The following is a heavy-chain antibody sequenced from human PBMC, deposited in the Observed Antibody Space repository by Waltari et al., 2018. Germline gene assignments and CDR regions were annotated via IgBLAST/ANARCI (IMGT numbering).Heavy chain of an antibody. CDR3: AKDSQYSSSWYDY. V-gene: IGHV3-74*01. CDR2: IRVDGFDI. CDR1: GFTFSNYW. J-gene: IGHJ4*02. Sequence: EAQLVESGGGLVQPGGSLRLTCEVSGFTFSNYWMHWVRQVPGQGLEWGARIRVDGFDIHDADSVRGRFTISRDNSKNTLYLQMNSLRAEDTAVYYCAKDSQYSSSWYDYWGQGTLVTVSS. D-gene: IGHD6-13*01.